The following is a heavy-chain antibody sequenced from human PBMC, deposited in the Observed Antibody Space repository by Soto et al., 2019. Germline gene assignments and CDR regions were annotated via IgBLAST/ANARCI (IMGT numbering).Heavy chain of an antibody. CDR2: IAYDGTNK. D-gene: IGHD3-16*01. CDR1: GFTFSTYA. Sequence: QVQLVESGGGVVQPGRSLRLSCTASGFTFSTYAMHWVRQAPGKGLEWVAVIAYDGTNKYYADSVKGRFTISRDNSKNTLDLQMNSLRAEDTAVYFCARGGGRYWGQGTQVFVSS. J-gene: IGHJ4*02. CDR3: ARGGGRY. V-gene: IGHV3-30-3*01.